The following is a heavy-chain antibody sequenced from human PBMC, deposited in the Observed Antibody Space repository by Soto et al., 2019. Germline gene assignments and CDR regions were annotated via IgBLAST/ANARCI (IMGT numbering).Heavy chain of an antibody. CDR2: IYYSGTT. CDR3: ARREIQGPIDY. J-gene: IGHJ4*02. Sequence: SETLSLTCAVSGYSISSSNWWGWIRQPPGKGREWIGYIYYSGTTYYNPSLKSRVTMSVDTSKNQFSLKLTSVTAVDTAVYYCARREIQGPIDYWGQGTLVTVSS. V-gene: IGHV4-28*01. D-gene: IGHD1-26*01. CDR1: GYSISSSNW.